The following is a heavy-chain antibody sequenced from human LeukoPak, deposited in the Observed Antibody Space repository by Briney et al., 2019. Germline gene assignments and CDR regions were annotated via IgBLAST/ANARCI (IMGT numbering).Heavy chain of an antibody. D-gene: IGHD6-13*01. Sequence: SETLSLTCTVSGGSISSSSYYWGWIRQPPGKGLEWIGLISFDARSTYYGDSVRGRFTVSRDNSKSILFLHLNRVRPEDTAVYYCAKPGPNGYVGLSWLDPWGPGTLVTVSS. CDR2: ISFDARST. V-gene: IGHV4-39*01. J-gene: IGHJ5*02. CDR1: GGSISSSSYY. CDR3: AKPGPNGYVGLSWLDP.